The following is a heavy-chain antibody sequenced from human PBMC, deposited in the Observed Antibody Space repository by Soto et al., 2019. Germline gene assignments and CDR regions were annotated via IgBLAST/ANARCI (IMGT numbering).Heavy chain of an antibody. V-gene: IGHV3-15*01. CDR3: SWLNTETTVAY. Sequence: PGGSLRLSCAASGFPFSDAWLSWVRQAPGKGLEWLGRIKSRGSGGTTDYAASVNGRFIISRDDSENTMYLQMNSLKTEDTAVYFCSWLNTETTVAYWGQGTLVTVSS. D-gene: IGHD4-17*01. CDR2: IKSRGSGGTT. J-gene: IGHJ4*02. CDR1: GFPFSDAW.